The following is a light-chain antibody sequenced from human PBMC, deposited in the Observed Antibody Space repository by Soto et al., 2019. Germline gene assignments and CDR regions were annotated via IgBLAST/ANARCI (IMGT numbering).Light chain of an antibody. CDR2: DVN. J-gene: IGLJ1*01. CDR3: SSYKSSSTLPYV. CDR1: SSDVGGYNL. Sequence: QSALTQPASVSGSPGQSITISCTGTSSDVGGYNLVSWYQQHSDKAPKLMIFDVNTRPSGVSNRFSGSKSGNTASMTISGLQAEDEADYYCSSYKSSSTLPYVFGTGTKLTVL. V-gene: IGLV2-14*01.